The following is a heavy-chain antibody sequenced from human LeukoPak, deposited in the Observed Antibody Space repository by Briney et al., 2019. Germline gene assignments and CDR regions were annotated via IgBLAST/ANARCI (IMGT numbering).Heavy chain of an antibody. CDR3: AKRGVAVAGTRLYYFDY. D-gene: IGHD6-19*01. CDR2: ISGSGGST. J-gene: IGHJ4*02. Sequence: GGSLRLSCAASGFTFSSYAMSWVRQAPGKGLEWVSAISGSGGSTYYADSVKGRFTISRDNSKNTLHLQMNSLRAEDTAVYYCAKRGVAVAGTRLYYFDYWGQGTLVTVSS. CDR1: GFTFSSYA. V-gene: IGHV3-23*01.